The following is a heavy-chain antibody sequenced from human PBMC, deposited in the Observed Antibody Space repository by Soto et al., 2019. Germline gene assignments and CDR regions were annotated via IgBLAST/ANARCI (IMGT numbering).Heavy chain of an antibody. J-gene: IGHJ4*02. V-gene: IGHV4-34*01. CDR2: INHSGST. D-gene: IGHD3-9*01. CDR1: GGSFSGYY. Sequence: SETLSLTCAVYGGSFSGYYWSWIRQPPGKGLEWIGEINHSGSTNYNPSLKSRVTISVDTSKNQFSLKLSSVTAADTAVYYCARARPKPYYDILTGSYTGGGFDYWGQGTLVTVSS. CDR3: ARARPKPYYDILTGSYTGGGFDY.